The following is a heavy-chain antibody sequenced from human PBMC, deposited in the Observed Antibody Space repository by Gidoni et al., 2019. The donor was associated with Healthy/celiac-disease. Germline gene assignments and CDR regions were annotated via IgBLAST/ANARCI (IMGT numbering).Heavy chain of an antibody. CDR1: GLSLSNARMG. CDR2: IFSNDEK. Sequence: QVTLKESGHVLVKPTETLTQPCPVSGLSLSNARMGVSWLRQPPGTALEWLAHIFSNDEKSYSTSLKSRLTISKDTSKSQVVLTLTHMDPVDTATYYCARILPPAYSSSWYYFDYCGQGTLVTVSS. CDR3: ARILPPAYSSSWYYFDY. D-gene: IGHD6-13*01. V-gene: IGHV2-26*01. J-gene: IGHJ4*02.